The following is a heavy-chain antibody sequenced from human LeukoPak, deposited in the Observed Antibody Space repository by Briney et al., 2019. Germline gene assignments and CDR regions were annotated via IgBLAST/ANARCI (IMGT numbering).Heavy chain of an antibody. Sequence: PSETLSLTCTVSGGSISSSSYYWGWIRQPPGKGLEWIGSIYYSGSTYYNPSLKSRVTISVDTSKNQFSLKLSSVTAADTAVYYCASRCSSTSCYILLSQDWFDPWGQGTLDTVSS. CDR1: GGSISSSSYY. D-gene: IGHD2-2*02. CDR2: IYYSGST. J-gene: IGHJ5*02. CDR3: ASRCSSTSCYILLSQDWFDP. V-gene: IGHV4-39*01.